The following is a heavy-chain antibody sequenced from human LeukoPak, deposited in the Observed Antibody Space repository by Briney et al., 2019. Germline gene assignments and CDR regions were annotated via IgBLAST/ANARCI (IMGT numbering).Heavy chain of an antibody. CDR1: GFTFSSYW. CDR2: IKQDGTEK. D-gene: IGHD6-13*01. J-gene: IGHJ4*02. V-gene: IGHV3-7*03. CDR3: TRDPGSSWLHASYYFDY. Sequence: GGSLRLSCAASGFTFSSYWMSWVRQAPGKGLEWVANIKQDGTEKYYVDSVKGRFTISRDNAKNSLYLQMNSLKTEDTAVYYCTRDPGSSWLHASYYFDYWGQGTLVTVSS.